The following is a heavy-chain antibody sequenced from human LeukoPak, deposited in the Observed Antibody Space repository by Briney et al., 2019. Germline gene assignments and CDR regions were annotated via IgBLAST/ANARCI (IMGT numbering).Heavy chain of an antibody. CDR1: GGTFSSYA. Sequence: ASVKVSCKASGGTFSSYAISWVRQAPGQGLEWMGGIIPIFGTANYAQKFQGRVTITADESTSTAYMELSSLRSEDTAVYYCVCYYGSGSYQKYYFDYWGQGTLVTVSS. CDR2: IIPIFGTA. D-gene: IGHD3-10*01. CDR3: VCYYGSGSYQKYYFDY. V-gene: IGHV1-69*01. J-gene: IGHJ4*02.